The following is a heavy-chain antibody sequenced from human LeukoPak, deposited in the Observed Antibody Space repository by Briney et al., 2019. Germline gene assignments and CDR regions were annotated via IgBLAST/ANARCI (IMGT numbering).Heavy chain of an antibody. J-gene: IGHJ3*02. CDR3: ARHPAYDSGHHAFDI. CDR1: GYSFTSYW. D-gene: IGHD3-22*01. CDR2: IYPGDSDT. Sequence: GESLKISCKGSGYSFTSYWIGWVRQMPGKGLEWMGIIYPGDSDTGYSPAFQGQVTISADKSISTAYLQWSSLKASDTAMYYCARHPAYDSGHHAFDIWGQGTMVTVSS. V-gene: IGHV5-51*01.